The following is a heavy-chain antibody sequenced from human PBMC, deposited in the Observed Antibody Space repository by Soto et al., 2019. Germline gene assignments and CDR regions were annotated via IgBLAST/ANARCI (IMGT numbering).Heavy chain of an antibody. J-gene: IGHJ4*02. CDR1: GFTFSRYG. Sequence: QVQLVESGGGVVQPGRSLRLSCAASGFTFSRYGMHWVRQAPGKGLEWVAVIWDDGSNKYYADSVKGRFTISRDNSKNTLYLQMNSLRAEDTAVYYCARDPRIDSGPSDWGQGTLVTVYS. D-gene: IGHD1-26*01. CDR2: IWDDGSNK. V-gene: IGHV3-33*01. CDR3: ARDPRIDSGPSD.